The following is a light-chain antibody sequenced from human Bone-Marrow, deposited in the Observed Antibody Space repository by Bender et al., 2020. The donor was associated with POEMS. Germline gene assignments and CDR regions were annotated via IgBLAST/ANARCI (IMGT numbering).Light chain of an antibody. CDR1: KLGDIY. J-gene: IGLJ2*01. Sequence: SYELTQPPSVSVSPGQTATITCSGDKLGDIYTSWYQHKPGQSPVLVIFETSKRPSGIPERFSASSSGNTATLTISEAQAMDEADYFCQAWDSSTAIFGGGTKLTVL. V-gene: IGLV3-1*01. CDR3: QAWDSSTAI. CDR2: ETS.